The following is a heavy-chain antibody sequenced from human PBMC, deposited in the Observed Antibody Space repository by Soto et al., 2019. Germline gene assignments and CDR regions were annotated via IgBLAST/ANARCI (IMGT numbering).Heavy chain of an antibody. CDR2: IIPIFGTA. D-gene: IGHD6-6*01. Sequence: SVKVSCKASGGTFSSYALSWVRQAPGQGLEWMGGIIPIFGTANYAQKFQGRVTITGDESTSTAYMELSSLRSEDTAVYYCARGEPYSSSSDPWFDPWGQGTLVTVSS. J-gene: IGHJ5*02. CDR3: ARGEPYSSSSDPWFDP. CDR1: GGTFSSYA. V-gene: IGHV1-69*13.